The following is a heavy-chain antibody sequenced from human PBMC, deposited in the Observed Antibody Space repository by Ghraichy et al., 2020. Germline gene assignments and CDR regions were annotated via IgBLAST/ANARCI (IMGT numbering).Heavy chain of an antibody. CDR2: IYYSGST. D-gene: IGHD2-15*01. V-gene: IGHV4-59*08. Sequence: SETLSLTCTVSGGSISSYYWSWIRQPPGKGLEWIGYIYYSGSTNYNPSLKSRVTISVDTSKNQFSLKLSSVTAADTAMYYCARVPSPGVANWFDPWGQGTLVTVSS. CDR1: GGSISSYY. CDR3: ARVPSPGVANWFDP. J-gene: IGHJ5*02.